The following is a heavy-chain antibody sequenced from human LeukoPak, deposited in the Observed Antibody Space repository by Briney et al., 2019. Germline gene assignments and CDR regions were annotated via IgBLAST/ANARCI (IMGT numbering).Heavy chain of an antibody. Sequence: GASVKVSCKASGYTFTSYGVNWVRQAPGQGLEWMGWISAYNSNTHYAQKLQGRVTMTTDTSTSTAYMELRSLRSDDTAVYYCARATIFGVVPKYPLGYWGQGTLVTVSS. V-gene: IGHV1-18*01. D-gene: IGHD3-3*01. CDR2: ISAYNSNT. CDR1: GYTFTSYG. CDR3: ARATIFGVVPKYPLGY. J-gene: IGHJ4*02.